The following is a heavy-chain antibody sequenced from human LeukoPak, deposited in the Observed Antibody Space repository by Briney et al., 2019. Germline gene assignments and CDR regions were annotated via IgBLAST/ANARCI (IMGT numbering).Heavy chain of an antibody. CDR2: IYYSGST. CDR3: ARDIAVAGYYFDY. Sequence: TSETLSLTCTVSGGSISSSSYYWGWIRQPPGKGLERIGSIYYSGSTYYNPSLKSRVTISVDTSKNQFSLKLSSVTAADTAVYYCARDIAVAGYYFDYWGQGTLVTVSS. D-gene: IGHD6-19*01. V-gene: IGHV4-39*07. CDR1: GGSISSSSYY. J-gene: IGHJ4*02.